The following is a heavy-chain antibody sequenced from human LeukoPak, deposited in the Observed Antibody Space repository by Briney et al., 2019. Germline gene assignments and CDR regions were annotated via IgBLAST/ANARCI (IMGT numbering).Heavy chain of an antibody. CDR3: ARDRPYSRDDAFDI. V-gene: IGHV3-48*03. D-gene: IGHD6-13*01. CDR2: ISSSGSNI. J-gene: IGHJ3*02. CDR1: GFTFSSYE. Sequence: GGSLRLSCAASGFTFSSYEMNWVRQAPGKGLEWVSYISSSGSNIYYADSVKGRFTISRDNAKNSLYLQMNSLRAEDTAVYYCARDRPYSRDDAFDIWGQGTMVTVSS.